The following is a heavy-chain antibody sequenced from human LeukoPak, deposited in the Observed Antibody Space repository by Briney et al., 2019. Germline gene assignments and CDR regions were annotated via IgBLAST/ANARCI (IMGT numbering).Heavy chain of an antibody. CDR2: ISSSGSTI. J-gene: IGHJ5*02. V-gene: IGHV3-11*01. CDR1: GFTFSDYY. D-gene: IGHD2-2*01. CDR3: ARVKGYCTGTSCSDWFDP. Sequence: GGSLRLSCAASGFTFSDYYMSWIRQAPGKGLEWVSYISSSGSTIYDADSVKGRCTISRDNAKNSLYLQMNTLRAEDTAVYYCARVKGYCTGTSCSDWFDPWGQGTLVTVSS.